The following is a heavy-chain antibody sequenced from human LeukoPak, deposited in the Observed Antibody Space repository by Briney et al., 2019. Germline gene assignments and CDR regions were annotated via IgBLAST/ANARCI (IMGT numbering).Heavy chain of an antibody. J-gene: IGHJ4*02. V-gene: IGHV3-23*01. CDR3: AKRTGYYDSSGYDY. CDR2: ISGSGGST. D-gene: IGHD3-22*01. Sequence: PGGSLRLPCAASGFTFSSYAMSWVRKAPGKGLEWVSAISGSGGSTYYADSVKGRFTISRDNSKNTLYLQMNSLRAEDTAVYYCAKRTGYYDSSGYDYWGQGTLVTVSS. CDR1: GFTFSSYA.